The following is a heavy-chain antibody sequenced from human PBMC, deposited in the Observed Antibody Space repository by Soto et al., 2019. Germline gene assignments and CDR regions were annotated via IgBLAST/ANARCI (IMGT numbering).Heavy chain of an antibody. D-gene: IGHD3-10*01. CDR3: ARGNKGPGHYGPGSQGWYGP. Sequence: QVQLVQSGAEVKKPGSSVKVSCKVSGGTFSSHAINWLRQAPGQGLEWMGVIIPVTDTPNNAEKFQGRVTNYADKSTTNVDKGVSSLKFDGTAVYFWARGNKGPGHYGPGSQGWYGPWGQGTLVTVSS. V-gene: IGHV1-69*06. CDR2: IIPVTDTP. J-gene: IGHJ5*02. CDR1: GGTFSSHA.